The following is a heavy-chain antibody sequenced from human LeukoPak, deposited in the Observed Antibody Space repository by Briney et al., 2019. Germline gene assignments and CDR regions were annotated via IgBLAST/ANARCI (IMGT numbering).Heavy chain of an antibody. D-gene: IGHD3-9*01. Sequence: SGTLSLTCGVSGGSISSSDWWSWVRQPPGKGLEWIGQIHNGGNTKYNSSLKSRVTISVDKSKNQFSLKVNSVTAADTAVYYCARDVDDFLTGQANFDFWSQGTLVTVSS. J-gene: IGHJ4*02. CDR2: IHNGGNT. CDR3: ARDVDDFLTGQANFDF. V-gene: IGHV4-4*02. CDR1: GGSISSSDW.